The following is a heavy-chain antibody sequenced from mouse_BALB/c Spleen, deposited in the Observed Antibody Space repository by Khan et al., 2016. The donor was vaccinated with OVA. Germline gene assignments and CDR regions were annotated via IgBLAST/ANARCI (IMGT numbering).Heavy chain of an antibody. CDR3: ASGGYWYFDV. D-gene: IGHD1-1*02. Sequence: QIQLVQSGPELKKPGETVKISCKASGYTFTNYGMNWVKQAPGKGLKWMDWINTYTGEPTYADDFKGRFAFSLETSASTAYLQINNLKNEDTATYFCASGGYWYFDVWGAGTTVTVSS. CDR2: INTYTGEP. CDR1: GYTFTNYG. J-gene: IGHJ1*01. V-gene: IGHV9-3-1*01.